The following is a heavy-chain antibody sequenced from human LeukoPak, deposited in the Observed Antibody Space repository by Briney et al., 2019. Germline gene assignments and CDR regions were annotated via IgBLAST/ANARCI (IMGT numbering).Heavy chain of an antibody. CDR1: GSPISSRNYY. D-gene: IGHD3-22*01. Sequence: PSETLSLTCSVSGSPISSRNYYWGWIRQAPGKGLEWVAVISYDGSNKYYADSVKGRFTISRDNSKNTLYLQMNSLRAEDTAVYYCARSTDDYYDSSGLTYLDYWGQGTLVTVSS. J-gene: IGHJ4*02. CDR3: ARSTDDYYDSSGLTYLDY. V-gene: IGHV3-30*03. CDR2: ISYDGSNK.